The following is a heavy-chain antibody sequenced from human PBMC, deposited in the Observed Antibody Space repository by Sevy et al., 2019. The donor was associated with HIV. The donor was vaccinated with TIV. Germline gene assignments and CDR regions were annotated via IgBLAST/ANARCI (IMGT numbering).Heavy chain of an antibody. CDR1: GFTFSSYG. V-gene: IGHV3-33*01. D-gene: IGHD2-21*02. J-gene: IGHJ6*02. Sequence: GGSLRLSCAASGFTFSSYGMHWVRQAPGKGLEWVADIWYDGSNKYYADSVKGRFTISRDNSKNTLYLQMNSLRAEDTAVYHCPRESSIVAVTAHDSRSYGMDVWGQGTTVTVSS. CDR2: IWYDGSNK. CDR3: PRESSIVAVTAHDSRSYGMDV.